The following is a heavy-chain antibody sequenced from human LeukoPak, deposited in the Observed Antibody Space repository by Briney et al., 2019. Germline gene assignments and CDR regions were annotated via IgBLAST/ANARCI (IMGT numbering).Heavy chain of an antibody. D-gene: IGHD1-26*01. J-gene: IGHJ4*02. CDR3: AREVGSGAFFDY. Sequence: SETLSLTCTVSGGSISSYYWSWIRQPPGKGLEWIGYIYYSGSTNYNPSLKSRVTISVDTSKNQFSLKLSSVTAADTAVYYCAREVGSGAFFDYCGQGTLVTVSS. CDR2: IYYSGST. V-gene: IGHV4-59*01. CDR1: GGSISSYY.